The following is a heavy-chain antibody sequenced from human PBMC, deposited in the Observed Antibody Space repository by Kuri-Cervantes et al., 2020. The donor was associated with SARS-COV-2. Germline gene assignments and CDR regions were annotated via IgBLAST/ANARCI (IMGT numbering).Heavy chain of an antibody. CDR2: IRSKANSYAT. J-gene: IGHJ6*02. Sequence: GESLKISCAASGFTFSGSAMHWVRQASGKGLEWVGRIRSKANSYATAYAASVKGRFTISRDDSKNTAYLQMNSLRAEDTALYYCAKSPNYYYYGMDVWGQGTMVTVSS. V-gene: IGHV3-73*01. CDR1: GFTFSGSA. CDR3: AKSPNYYYYGMDV.